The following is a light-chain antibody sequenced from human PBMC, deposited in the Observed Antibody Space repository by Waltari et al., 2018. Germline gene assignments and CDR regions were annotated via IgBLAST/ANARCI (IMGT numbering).Light chain of an antibody. CDR2: GTS. J-gene: IGKJ4*01. CDR3: QQYDGSAVT. Sequence: IVLTQSQDTLSLSPGERATLSCRASQSVTSISLAWYQQKPGQAPRLLIYGTSSRATGFPDRFSGSGSGTDFTLTISRLEPEDFGVYHCQQYDGSAVTFGGGTKVEIK. CDR1: QSVTSIS. V-gene: IGKV3-20*01.